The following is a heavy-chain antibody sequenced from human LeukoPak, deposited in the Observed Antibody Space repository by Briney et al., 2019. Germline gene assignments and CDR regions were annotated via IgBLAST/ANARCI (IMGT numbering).Heavy chain of an antibody. CDR2: IKQDGSEK. V-gene: IGHV3-7*03. D-gene: IGHD6-19*01. CDR3: ARDPSSGWYLKGWFDP. J-gene: IGHJ5*02. CDR1: GFTFSSYW. Sequence: GGSLRLSCAASGFTFSSYWMSWVRQAPGKGLEWVANIKQDGSEKYYVDSVKSRFTISRDNAKNSLYLQMNSLRAEDTAVYYCARDPSSGWYLKGWFDPWGQGTLVTVSS.